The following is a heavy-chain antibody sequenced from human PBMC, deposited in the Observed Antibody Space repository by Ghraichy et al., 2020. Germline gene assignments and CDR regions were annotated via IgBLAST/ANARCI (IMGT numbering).Heavy chain of an antibody. D-gene: IGHD2-15*01. CDR1: GYTFTGYY. V-gene: IGHV1-2*02. Sequence: ASVKVSCKASGYTFTGYYMHWVRQAPGQGLEWMGWINPNSGGTNYAQKFQGRVTMTRDTSISTAYMELSRLRSYETAVYYCARDLGYCSGGSCYSIDYYYMDVWGKGTTVTVSS. CDR3: ARDLGYCSGGSCYSIDYYYMDV. CDR2: INPNSGGT. J-gene: IGHJ6*03.